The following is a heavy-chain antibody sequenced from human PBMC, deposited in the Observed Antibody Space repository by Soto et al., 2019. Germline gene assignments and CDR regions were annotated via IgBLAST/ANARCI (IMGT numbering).Heavy chain of an antibody. CDR3: ARDRAPRDGYNWYFDY. J-gene: IGHJ4*02. V-gene: IGHV3-7*01. Sequence: GGSLRLSCAASGFTFSSYWMSWVRQAPGKGLEWVANIKQDGSEKYYVDSVKGRFTISRDNAKNSLYLQMNSLRAEDTALYCWARDRAPRDGYNWYFDYWGQGTLVTVSS. D-gene: IGHD5-12*01. CDR1: GFTFSSYW. CDR2: IKQDGSEK.